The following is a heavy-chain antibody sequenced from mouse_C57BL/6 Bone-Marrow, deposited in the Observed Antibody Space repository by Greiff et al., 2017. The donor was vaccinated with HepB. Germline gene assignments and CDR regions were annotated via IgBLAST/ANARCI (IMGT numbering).Heavy chain of an antibody. CDR3: ARLGVSSYFDY. V-gene: IGHV5-17*02. Sequence: VMLVESGGGLVQPGGSRKLSCSPSGFTFSSFGLHWVRQVPEKGLEWVAYISSDSTTVYYAVTVKGRFIISRDKPKNTLFLQMTSLRSEDSAMYYCARLGVSSYFDYWGQGTTLTVSS. CDR1: GFTFSSFG. CDR2: ISSDSTTV. J-gene: IGHJ2*01.